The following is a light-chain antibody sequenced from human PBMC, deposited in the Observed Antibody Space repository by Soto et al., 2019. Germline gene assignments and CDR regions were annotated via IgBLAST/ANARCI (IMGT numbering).Light chain of an antibody. CDR3: QQYNNWPPWT. V-gene: IGKV3-15*01. CDR2: GAS. CDR1: QSVSSN. Sequence: EIVLTQSPGTLSVSPGERATLSCKAIQSVSSNLAWYQQKPGQAPRLLMSGASTRAPGISARFSGSGSGTEFTLTISSLQSEDFAVYYCQQYNNWPPWTFGQGTKVDIK. J-gene: IGKJ1*01.